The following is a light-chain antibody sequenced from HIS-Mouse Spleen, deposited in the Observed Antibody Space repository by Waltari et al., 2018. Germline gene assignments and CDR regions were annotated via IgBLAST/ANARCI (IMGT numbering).Light chain of an antibody. V-gene: IGLV2-14*03. Sequence: QSALTQPASVSGSPGPSITISCTGTSSDVGGYNYVSWYQHHPGKAPKLMISDVSSRPSGVSNRFSGSTSGTTASLTISGLQAEDEADYYCSSYTSSSTEVFGGGTKLTVL. CDR1: SSDVGGYNY. J-gene: IGLJ2*01. CDR2: DVS. CDR3: SSYTSSSTEV.